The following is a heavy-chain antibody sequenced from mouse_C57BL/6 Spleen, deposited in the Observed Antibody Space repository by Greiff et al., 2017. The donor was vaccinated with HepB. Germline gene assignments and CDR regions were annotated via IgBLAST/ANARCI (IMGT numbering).Heavy chain of an antibody. J-gene: IGHJ2*01. D-gene: IGHD2-4*01. CDR2: IYIGNGDT. CDR3: ARDDSFDY. CDR1: GYTFTSYG. V-gene: IGHV1-58*01. Sequence: EVQLQQSGAELVRPGSSVKMSCKTSGYTFTSYGINWVKQRPGQGLEWIGYIYIGNGDTEYNEKFKGKATLTSDTSSSTAYMQLSSLTSEDSAIYFCARDDSFDYWGQGTTLTVSS.